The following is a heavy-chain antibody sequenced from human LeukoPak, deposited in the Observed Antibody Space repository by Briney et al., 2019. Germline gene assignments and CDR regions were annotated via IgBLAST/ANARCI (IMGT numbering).Heavy chain of an antibody. V-gene: IGHV3-23*01. CDR1: GFIFSSYA. J-gene: IGHJ4*02. CDR3: AKSIAARPNFDY. CDR2: ISGSGGST. Sequence: PGGSLRLSCAASGFIFSSYAMSWFRQAPGKGLEWVSAISGSGGSTYYADSVKGRFTISRDNSKNTLYLQMNSLRAEDTAVYYCAKSIAARPNFDYWGQGTLVTVSS. D-gene: IGHD6-6*01.